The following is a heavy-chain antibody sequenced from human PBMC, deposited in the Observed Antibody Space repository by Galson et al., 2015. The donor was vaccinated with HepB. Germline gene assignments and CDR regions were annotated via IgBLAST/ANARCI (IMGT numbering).Heavy chain of an antibody. Sequence: SVKVSCKASGGTFNSYTISWVRQAPGQGLEWMGRIIPILGTANYAQKFQGRVTITADKSTNTVYMELSRLRSEDTAVYYCARGDELRREIVVVPGEIAGDTKNGMDVWGQGTTVTVSS. J-gene: IGHJ6*02. CDR1: GGTFNSYT. CDR2: IIPILGTA. V-gene: IGHV1-69*08. CDR3: ARGDELRREIVVVPGEIAGDTKNGMDV. D-gene: IGHD2-2*01.